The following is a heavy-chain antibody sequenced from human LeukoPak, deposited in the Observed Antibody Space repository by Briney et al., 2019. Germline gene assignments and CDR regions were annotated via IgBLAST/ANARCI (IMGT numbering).Heavy chain of an antibody. CDR3: ARDQPTIRFPYFDY. Sequence: GASVNVSCKASGGTFSSYAISWVRQAPGQGLEWMGRIIPIFGTANYAQKFQGRVTITADKSTSTAYMELSSLRSEDTAVYYCARDQPTIRFPYFDYWGQGTLVTVSS. D-gene: IGHD5-24*01. CDR2: IIPIFGTA. CDR1: GGTFSSYA. V-gene: IGHV1-69*06. J-gene: IGHJ4*02.